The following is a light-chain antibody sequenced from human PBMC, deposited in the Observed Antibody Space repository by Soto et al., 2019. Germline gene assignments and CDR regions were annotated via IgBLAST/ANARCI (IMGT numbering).Light chain of an antibody. CDR2: AAC. CDR3: QQFNTDPPLT. Sequence: IQTTQPPSSLSASVADRLAINCQASQAISDSVNCFYCRPGKAPDVLISAACSSKTGVPAGFSGSGSGTEFTLTINSLQPEDFATYYCQQFNTDPPLTFGGGTKVDI. V-gene: IGKV1-16*01. J-gene: IGKJ4*01. CDR1: QAISDS.